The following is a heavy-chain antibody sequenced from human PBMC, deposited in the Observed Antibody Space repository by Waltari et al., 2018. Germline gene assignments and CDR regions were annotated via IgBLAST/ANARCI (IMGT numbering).Heavy chain of an antibody. D-gene: IGHD2-15*01. CDR2: IYYSGST. CDR3: ARGELGRGVVAATRTTLFDY. Sequence: QVQLQESGPGLVKPSETLSLTCTVSGGSISSYYWSWIGQPAGKGLEWSGYIYYSGSTNYNPSLKSRVTISVDTSKNQFSLKLSSVTAADTAVYYCARGELGRGVVAATRTTLFDYWGQGTLVTVSS. CDR1: GGSISSYY. V-gene: IGHV4-59*01. J-gene: IGHJ4*02.